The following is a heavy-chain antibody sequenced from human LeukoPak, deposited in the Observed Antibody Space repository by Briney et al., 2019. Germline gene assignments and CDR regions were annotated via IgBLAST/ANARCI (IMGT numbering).Heavy chain of an antibody. D-gene: IGHD4-23*01. V-gene: IGHV3-53*01. J-gene: IGHJ3*02. CDR3: ARDADYGGSPDAFYN. CDR1: GFTVSSNH. CDR2: IYSGGTT. Sequence: GGSLRLSCAASGFTVSSNHMCWVRPAAGKGLKWVSIIYSGGTTYYADSVKGRFTISRDNSKNTLYLQMNSLRADDTAVYYCARDADYGGSPDAFYNWGRGTIVTVSS.